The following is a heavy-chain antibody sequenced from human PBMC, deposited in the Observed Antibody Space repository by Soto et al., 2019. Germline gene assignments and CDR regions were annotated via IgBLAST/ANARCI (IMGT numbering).Heavy chain of an antibody. CDR3: ARDHMVRGANWFDP. V-gene: IGHV3-33*01. J-gene: IGHJ5*02. D-gene: IGHD3-10*01. CDR2: IWYDGSNK. Sequence: ESGGGVVQPGRSLRLSCAASGFTFSSYGMHWVRQAPGKGLEWVAVIWYDGSNKYYADSVKGRFTISRDNSKNTLYLQMNSLRAEDTAVYYCARDHMVRGANWFDPWGQGTLVTVSS. CDR1: GFTFSSYG.